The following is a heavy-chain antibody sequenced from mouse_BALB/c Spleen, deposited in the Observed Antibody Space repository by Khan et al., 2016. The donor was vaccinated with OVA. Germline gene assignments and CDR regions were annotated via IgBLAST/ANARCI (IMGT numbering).Heavy chain of an antibody. V-gene: IGHV9-3-1*01. Sequence: QIQLVQSGPELKKPGETVKISCKASGYTFTHYGLNWVKQAPGKGLKWMGWINTYTGEPTFADDFKGRFAFSLETSASTAYLHINIRKNEDTATYFCASCGYWYFDVWGAGTTVTVSS. J-gene: IGHJ1*01. CDR3: ASCGYWYFDV. CDR1: GYTFTHYG. CDR2: INTYTGEP. D-gene: IGHD1-1*02.